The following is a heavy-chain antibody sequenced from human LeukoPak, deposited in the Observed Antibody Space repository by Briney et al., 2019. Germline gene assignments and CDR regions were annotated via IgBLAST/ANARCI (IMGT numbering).Heavy chain of an antibody. CDR1: GFTFSDHY. J-gene: IGHJ4*02. Sequence: GGSLRLSCAASGFTFSDHYMDWVRQAPGKGLEWVGRIRSKPNSYTTEYAASVKGRFTVSRDDSKNSLYLQMNSLKTEDTAVYYCAKGELGLWFDYWGQGTLVTVSS. CDR2: IRSKPNSYTT. V-gene: IGHV3-72*01. D-gene: IGHD5-18*01. CDR3: AKGELGLWFDY.